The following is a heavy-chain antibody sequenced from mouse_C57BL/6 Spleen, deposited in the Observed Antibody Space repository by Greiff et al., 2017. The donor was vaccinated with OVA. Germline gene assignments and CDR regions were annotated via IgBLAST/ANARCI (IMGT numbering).Heavy chain of an antibody. V-gene: IGHV5-17*01. CDR1: GFTFSDYG. CDR3: ATNLVYAMDY. CDR2: ISSGSSTI. Sequence: EVQVVESGGGLVKPGGSLKLSCAASGFTFSDYGMHWVRQAPEKGLEWVAYISSGSSTIYYADTVKGRFTISRDNAKNTLFLQMTSLRSEDTSMYYCATNLVYAMDYWGQGTSVTVSS. J-gene: IGHJ4*01. D-gene: IGHD2-10*02.